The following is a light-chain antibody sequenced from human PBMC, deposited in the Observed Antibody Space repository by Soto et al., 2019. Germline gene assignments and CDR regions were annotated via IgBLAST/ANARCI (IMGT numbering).Light chain of an antibody. Sequence: QLVLTQPPSVSGALGQRVTISCTGSSSNIGAGYDVHWYQQLPGTAPKLLIYGNSNRPSGVPDRFSGSKSGTSASLAITGFQAEDEADYYCQSYDRSLSGAVFGTGTKLTVL. CDR1: SSNIGAGYD. V-gene: IGLV1-40*01. CDR2: GNS. CDR3: QSYDRSLSGAV. J-gene: IGLJ1*01.